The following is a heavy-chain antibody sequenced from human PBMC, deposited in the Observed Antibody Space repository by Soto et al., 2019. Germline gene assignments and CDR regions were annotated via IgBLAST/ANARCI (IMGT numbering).Heavy chain of an antibody. CDR2: ITGTYAFL. D-gene: IGHD3-16*01. CDR1: GFVFSDFQ. Sequence: EVQLLQSAGGLVKPGGSLRLSCAASGFVFSDFQLYWVRQAPGRGLEWLASITGTYAFLFYADSIKGRCTISRDNPKSVLVLKFDSWGHEDPDVYYCAIDNLAFQGAFAHWGQGALVTVSS. V-gene: IGHV3-21*02. CDR3: AIDNLAFQGAFAH. J-gene: IGHJ4*02.